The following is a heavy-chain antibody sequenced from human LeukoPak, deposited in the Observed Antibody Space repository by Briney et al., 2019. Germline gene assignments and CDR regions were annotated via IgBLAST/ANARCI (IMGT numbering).Heavy chain of an antibody. J-gene: IGHJ5*02. Sequence: ASVKVSCKASGYTFTSYYMHWVRQAPGQGLEWMGVINPSGGSTSYAQKFQGRVTITADKSTSTAYMELSSLRSEDTAVYYCARVPDHGWFDPWGQGTLVTVSS. CDR3: ARVPDHGWFDP. CDR2: INPSGGST. CDR1: GYTFTSYY. V-gene: IGHV1-46*01. D-gene: IGHD1-14*01.